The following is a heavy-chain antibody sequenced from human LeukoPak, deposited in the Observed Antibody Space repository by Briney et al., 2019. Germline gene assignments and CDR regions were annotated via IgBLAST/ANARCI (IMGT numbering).Heavy chain of an antibody. J-gene: IGHJ3*02. CDR2: ISGSGGST. Sequence: PGGSLRLSCAASGFTVSSNYMSWVRQAPGKGLEWVSAISGSGGSTYYADSVKGRFTISRDNSKNTLYLQMNSLRAEDTAVYYCAKGEGTIVGATTDAFDIWGQGTMVTVSS. V-gene: IGHV3-23*01. CDR1: GFTVSSNY. CDR3: AKGEGTIVGATTDAFDI. D-gene: IGHD1-26*01.